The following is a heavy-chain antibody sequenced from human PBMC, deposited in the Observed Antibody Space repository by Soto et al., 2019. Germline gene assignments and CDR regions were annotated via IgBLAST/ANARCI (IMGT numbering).Heavy chain of an antibody. V-gene: IGHV2-70*01. CDR3: ARTLYYYDSSGYAHYVMDV. J-gene: IGHJ6*02. D-gene: IGHD3-22*01. Sequence: SGPTLVNPTQTLTLTCTFSGFSLRTSGMCVSWIRQPPGKALEWLALIDWDDDKYYSTSLKTRLTISKDTSKNQVFLKMTNMDLVDTATYFCARTLYYYDSSGYAHYVMDVWGQGTTVTVSS. CDR1: GFSLRTSGMC. CDR2: IDWDDDK.